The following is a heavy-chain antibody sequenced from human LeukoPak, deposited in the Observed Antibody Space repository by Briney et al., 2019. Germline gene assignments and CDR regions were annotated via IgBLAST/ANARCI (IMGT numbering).Heavy chain of an antibody. CDR1: GGSIMSYY. CDR3: ARGSTVTTVDFDY. CDR2: IYYSGST. J-gene: IGHJ4*02. V-gene: IGHV4-59*01. Sequence: PSETLSLTCTVSGGSIMSYYWSWIRQPPGKGLEWIGYIYYSGSTNYNPSLKSRVTISVDTSKNQFSLKLSSVTAADTAVYYCARGSTVTTVDFDYWGQGTLVTVSS. D-gene: IGHD4-17*01.